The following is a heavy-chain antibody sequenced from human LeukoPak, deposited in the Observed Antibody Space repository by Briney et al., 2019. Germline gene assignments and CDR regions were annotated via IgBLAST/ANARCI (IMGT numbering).Heavy chain of an antibody. CDR1: GGSISSSSYY. D-gene: IGHD3-10*01. CDR2: IYYSGST. V-gene: IGHV4-39*01. Sequence: SETLSLTCTVSGGSISSSSYYRGWIRQPPGKGLEWIGSIYYSGSTYYNPSLKSRVTISVDTSKNQFSLKLSSVTAADTAVYYCARSRLRGSGSFCWFDPWGQGTLVTVSS. CDR3: ARSRLRGSGSFCWFDP. J-gene: IGHJ5*02.